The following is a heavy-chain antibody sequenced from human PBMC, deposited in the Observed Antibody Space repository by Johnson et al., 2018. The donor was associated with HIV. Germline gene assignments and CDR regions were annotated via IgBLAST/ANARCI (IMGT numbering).Heavy chain of an antibody. CDR2: IRYDGSNK. D-gene: IGHD3-10*01. J-gene: IGHJ3*02. Sequence: QVQLVESGGGVVQPGGSLRLSCAASGFTFSNYGMHWVRQGPGKGLEWVAFIRYDGSNKYYADSVKGRFTISRDNSKNKLYLQMNSLRAEDTAVYYCARSPPSYGSGSYLGLDAFDIWGKGTMVTVSS. CDR1: GFTFSNYG. V-gene: IGHV3-30*02. CDR3: ARSPPSYGSGSYLGLDAFDI.